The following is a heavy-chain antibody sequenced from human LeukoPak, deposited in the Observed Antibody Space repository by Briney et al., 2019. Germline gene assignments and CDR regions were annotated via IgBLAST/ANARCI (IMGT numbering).Heavy chain of an antibody. CDR2: IYYSGST. V-gene: IGHV4-61*05. CDR1: GGSISSSSYY. CDR3: AGKYDSSGYEPSYFDY. Sequence: PSETLSLTCTVSGGSISSSSYYWGWIRQPPGKGLEWVGYIYYSGSTNYNPSLKSRVTISVDTSKNQFSLKLSSVTAADTAVYYCAGKYDSSGYEPSYFDYWGQGTLVTVSS. J-gene: IGHJ4*02. D-gene: IGHD3-22*01.